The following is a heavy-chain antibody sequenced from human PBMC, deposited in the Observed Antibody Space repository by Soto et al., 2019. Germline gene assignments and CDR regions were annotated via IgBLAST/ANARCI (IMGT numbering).Heavy chain of an antibody. Sequence: GGSLRLSCAASGFTFSSYAMSWVRQAPGKGLEWVSAISGSGGSTYYADSVKGRFTISRDNSKNTLYLQMNSLGAEDTAVYYCAKDLSAHYYDSSGYYYLPSPYYFDYWGQGTLVTVSS. CDR1: GFTFSSYA. CDR3: AKDLSAHYYDSSGYYYLPSPYYFDY. CDR2: ISGSGGST. D-gene: IGHD3-22*01. J-gene: IGHJ4*02. V-gene: IGHV3-23*01.